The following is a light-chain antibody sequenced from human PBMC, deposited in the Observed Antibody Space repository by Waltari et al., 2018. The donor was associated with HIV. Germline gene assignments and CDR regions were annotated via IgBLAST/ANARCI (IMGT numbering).Light chain of an antibody. V-gene: IGKV3-15*01. CDR3: QQYKNWPPLS. J-gene: IGKJ4*01. CDR1: QSISVY. Sequence: EIVLTQSPATLAVSPGEGATLSCRASQSISVYLAWYQQKPGQIPRLLIYDASTRAPGIPPRFSGSGSETDFTLNISSLQSEDFAIYYCQQYKNWPPLSFGGGTKVEIK. CDR2: DAS.